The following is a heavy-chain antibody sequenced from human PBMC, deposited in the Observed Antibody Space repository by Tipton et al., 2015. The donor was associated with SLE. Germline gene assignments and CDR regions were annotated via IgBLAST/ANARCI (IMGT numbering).Heavy chain of an antibody. CDR2: IKQDGSEK. CDR1: GFTFSSYW. Sequence: SLRLSCAASGFTFSSYWMNWVRQAPGKGLEWVANIKQDGSEKYYVDSVKGRFTISRDNAKNSLYLQMNSLRAEDTAVYYCARVSNYGSNPMDYWGQGTLVTVSS. CDR3: ARVSNYGSNPMDY. V-gene: IGHV3-7*01. J-gene: IGHJ4*02. D-gene: IGHD4-11*01.